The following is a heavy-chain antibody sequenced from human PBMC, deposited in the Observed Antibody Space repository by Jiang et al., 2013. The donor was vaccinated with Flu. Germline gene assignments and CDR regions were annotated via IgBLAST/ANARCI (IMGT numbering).Heavy chain of an antibody. D-gene: IGHD3-3*01. CDR1: GGSFSGYY. Sequence: ETLSLTCAVYGGSFSGYYWTWIRNPQKGPGVDWEINHSERTDYNPSLESRVTISVDASKNQFSLRLTSVTAADTAVYYCARLGYNFWSGYDTTSFDLWGQGTLVTVSS. CDR3: ARLGYNFWSGYDTTSFDL. J-gene: IGHJ4*02. V-gene: IGHV4-34*01. CDR2: INHSERT.